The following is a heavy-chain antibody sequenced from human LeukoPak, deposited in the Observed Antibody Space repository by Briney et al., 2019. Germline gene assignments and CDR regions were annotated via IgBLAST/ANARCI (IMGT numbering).Heavy chain of an antibody. J-gene: IGHJ4*02. V-gene: IGHV1-18*01. Sequence: GASVKVSCKVSGYTLTELSMHWVRQAPGKGLEWMGWISAYNGNTNYAQKLQGRVTMTTNTSTSTAYMELRSLRSDDTAVYYCARDADYSSGYSDYWGQGTLVTVSS. CDR2: ISAYNGNT. CDR3: ARDADYSSGYSDY. CDR1: GYTLTELS. D-gene: IGHD3-22*01.